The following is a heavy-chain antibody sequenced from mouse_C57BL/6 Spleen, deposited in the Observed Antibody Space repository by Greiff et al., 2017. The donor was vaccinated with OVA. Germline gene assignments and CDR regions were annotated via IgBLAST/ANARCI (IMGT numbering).Heavy chain of an antibody. D-gene: IGHD2-3*01. J-gene: IGHJ2*01. CDR3: ARNGGYYNFDY. V-gene: IGHV1-64*01. CDR2: IHPNSGST. CDR1: GYTFTSYW. Sequence: VQLQQSGAELVKPGASVKLSCKASGYTFTSYWMHWVKQRPGQGLEWIGMIHPNSGSTNYNEKFKSKATLTVDNSSSTAYMQLSSLTSEDSAVYYCARNGGYYNFDYWGQGTTLTVSS.